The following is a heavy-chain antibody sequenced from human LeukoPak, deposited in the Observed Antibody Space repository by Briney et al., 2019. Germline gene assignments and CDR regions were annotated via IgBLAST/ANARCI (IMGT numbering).Heavy chain of an antibody. Sequence: GGSLRLSCAASGFTFSSYTMNWVRQAPGKGLEWLSYIGISSSTIYYADSVKGRFTISRDNAQSSVFLQMNSLRAEDTAVYYCARDLAYYYDRNYDWGQGTLVTVSS. CDR3: ARDLAYYYDRNYD. V-gene: IGHV3-48*04. J-gene: IGHJ4*02. CDR1: GFTFSSYT. CDR2: IGISSSTI. D-gene: IGHD3-22*01.